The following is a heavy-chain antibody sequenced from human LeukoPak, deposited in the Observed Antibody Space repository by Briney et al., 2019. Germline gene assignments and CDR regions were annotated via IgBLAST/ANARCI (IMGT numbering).Heavy chain of an antibody. V-gene: IGHV1-18*01. CDR2: INAYNGNR. Sequence: ASVKVSCKASGYTFTSYGISWVRQAPGQGLEWMGWINAYNGNRNYAQKLQGRVTMATDTSTSTAYMELRSLRSDDTAVYYCARDLYDSSGYYLGWWFDPWGQGTLVTVSS. D-gene: IGHD3-22*01. CDR3: ARDLYDSSGYYLGWWFDP. CDR1: GYTFTSYG. J-gene: IGHJ5*02.